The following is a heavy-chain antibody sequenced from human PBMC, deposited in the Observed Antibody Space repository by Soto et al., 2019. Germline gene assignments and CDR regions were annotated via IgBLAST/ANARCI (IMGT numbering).Heavy chain of an antibody. D-gene: IGHD1-26*01. CDR3: ARDLSGSYSNYYYYGMDV. CDR1: GGSISSYY. Sequence: QVQLQESGPGLVKPSETLSLTCTVSGGSISSYYWSWIRQPPGKGLEWIGYIYYSGSTNYNPSLKSRVTISVDTSKNQCSLKLSSVTAADTAVYYCARDLSGSYSNYYYYGMDVWGQGTTVTVSS. V-gene: IGHV4-59*01. CDR2: IYYSGST. J-gene: IGHJ6*02.